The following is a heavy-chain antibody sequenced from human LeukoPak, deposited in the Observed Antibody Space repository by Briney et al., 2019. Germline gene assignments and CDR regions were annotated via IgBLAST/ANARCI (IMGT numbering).Heavy chain of an antibody. CDR3: ARDRRGIGKAFDI. J-gene: IGHJ3*02. D-gene: IGHD1-26*01. Sequence: GGSLRLSCAASGFTFNTYSMNWVRQAPGKGLEWVSSISSSNSYIYYADSMKGRFTISRDNAKNSLYLQMNSLRAEDTAVYYCARDRRGIGKAFDIWGQGTMVTVSS. V-gene: IGHV3-21*01. CDR2: ISSSNSYI. CDR1: GFTFNTYS.